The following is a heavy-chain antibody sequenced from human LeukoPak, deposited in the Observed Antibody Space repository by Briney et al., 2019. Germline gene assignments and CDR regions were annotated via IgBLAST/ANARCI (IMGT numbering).Heavy chain of an antibody. V-gene: IGHV3-23*01. CDR2: ISDSGGST. Sequence: TGGSLRLSCAASGFTFSKYAMSWVRQAPGKGLEWVSGISDSGGSTYHADSVKGRFTISRDNSKNTVYLQMNSLRAEDTAVYYCATGGTRAATGRMGFWGQGTLVTVSS. CDR1: GFTFSKYA. CDR3: ATGGTRAATGRMGF. D-gene: IGHD6-25*01. J-gene: IGHJ4*02.